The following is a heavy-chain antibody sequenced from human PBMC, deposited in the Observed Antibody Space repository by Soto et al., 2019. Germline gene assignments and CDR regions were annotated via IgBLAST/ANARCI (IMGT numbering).Heavy chain of an antibody. J-gene: IGHJ6*02. CDR3: ARVLYYGSGSYSPYGMDV. Sequence: QVQLVQSGAEVKKPGSSVKVSCKTSGVSFNNNGIGWVRQAPGHGLEWMGGVSPPFRTSNYARKFQGRISITVDASTGTVNMELSSLISEDTAQYYCARVLYYGSGSYSPYGMDVWGQGSTVTVSS. V-gene: IGHV1-69*01. D-gene: IGHD3-10*01. CDR1: GVSFNNNG. CDR2: VSPPFRTS.